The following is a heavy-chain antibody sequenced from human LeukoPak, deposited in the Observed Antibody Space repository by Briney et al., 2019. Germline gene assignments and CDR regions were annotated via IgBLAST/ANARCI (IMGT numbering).Heavy chain of an antibody. Sequence: PGGSLRLSCAASGFTFSSYAMHWVRQAPGKGLEWVAAISFDGSNEYYADSVKGRFTISRDNSKNTLFLQMNSLRAEDTAVYYCARWKTTVTTPFDYWGQGTLVTVSS. CDR3: ARWKTTVTTPFDY. V-gene: IGHV3-30*04. CDR1: GFTFSSYA. CDR2: ISFDGSNE. J-gene: IGHJ4*02. D-gene: IGHD4-17*01.